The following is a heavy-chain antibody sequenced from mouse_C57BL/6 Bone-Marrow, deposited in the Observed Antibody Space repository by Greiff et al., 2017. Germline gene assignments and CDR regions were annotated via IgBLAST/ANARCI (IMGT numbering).Heavy chain of an antibody. CDR3: TTYYYGSSYLFAY. Sequence: EVQLQQSGTVLARPGASVKMSCKTSGYTFTSYWMHWVKQRPGQGLEWIGAIYPGNSDTSYNQKFKGKAKLTAVTSASTAYMELSSLTNEDSAVYYCTTYYYGSSYLFAYWGQGTLVTVSA. V-gene: IGHV1-5*01. J-gene: IGHJ3*01. CDR2: IYPGNSDT. CDR1: GYTFTSYW. D-gene: IGHD1-1*01.